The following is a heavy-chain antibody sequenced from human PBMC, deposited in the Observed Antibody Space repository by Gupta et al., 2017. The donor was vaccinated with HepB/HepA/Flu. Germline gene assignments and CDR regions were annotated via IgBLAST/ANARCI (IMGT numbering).Heavy chain of an antibody. CDR1: GFTFSDYY. J-gene: IGHJ4*02. V-gene: IGHV3-72*01. CDR3: IRTYSSSVAADFFDF. Sequence: QPGGSLRLSCAASGFTFSDYYMDWVRQAPGKGLEWVGRIRNKANRYTTEYAASVKGRFTISRDDSKNSLYLQMNSLRSEDTAVYYCIRTYSSSVAADFFDFWGQGTLVTGSS. D-gene: IGHD4-11*01. CDR2: IRNKANRYTT.